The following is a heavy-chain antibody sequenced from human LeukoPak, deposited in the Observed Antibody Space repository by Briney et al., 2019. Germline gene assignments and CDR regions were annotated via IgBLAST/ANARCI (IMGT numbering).Heavy chain of an antibody. Sequence: SETLFLTCAVYGGSFSGYYWSWIRQPPGKGLEWIGEINHSGSTNYNPSLKSRVTISVDTSKNQFSLKLSSVTAADTAVYYCARAYRVVPAATDTFDYWGQGTLVTVSS. V-gene: IGHV4-34*01. CDR2: INHSGST. CDR3: ARAYRVVPAATDTFDY. D-gene: IGHD2-2*01. CDR1: GGSFSGYY. J-gene: IGHJ4*02.